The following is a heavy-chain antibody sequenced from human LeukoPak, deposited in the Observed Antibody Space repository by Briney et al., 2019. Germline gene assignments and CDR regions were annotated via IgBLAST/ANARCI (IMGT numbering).Heavy chain of an antibody. V-gene: IGHV3-21*01. D-gene: IGHD3-3*01. CDR3: ARDLSGPRDY. CDR2: ISSSSSYI. CDR1: GFTFSSYS. Sequence: PGGSLRLSXAASGFTFSSYSMNWVRQAPGKGMEWVSSISSSSSYIYYADSVKGRFTISRDNAKNSLYLQMNSLRAEDTAVYYCARDLSGPRDYWGQGTLVTVSS. J-gene: IGHJ4*02.